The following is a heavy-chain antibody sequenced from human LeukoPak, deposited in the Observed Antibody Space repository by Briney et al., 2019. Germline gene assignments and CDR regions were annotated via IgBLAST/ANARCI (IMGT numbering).Heavy chain of an antibody. Sequence: ASVKVSCKASGGTFSSYAISWVRQAPGQGLEWMGWISAYNGNTNYAQKLQGRVTMATDTSTSTAYMELRSLRSDDTAVYYCARLGWLQLLLDYWGQGTLVTVSS. CDR3: ARLGWLQLLLDY. D-gene: IGHD5-24*01. J-gene: IGHJ4*02. CDR2: ISAYNGNT. CDR1: GGTFSSYA. V-gene: IGHV1-18*01.